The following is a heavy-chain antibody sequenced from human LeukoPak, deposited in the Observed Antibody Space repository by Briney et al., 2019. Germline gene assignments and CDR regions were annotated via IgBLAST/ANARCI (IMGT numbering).Heavy chain of an antibody. CDR2: IIPIFDIT. D-gene: IGHD4-23*01. Sequence: SVKVSCKASGGTFSSYGITWVRQAPGQGLEWMGRIIPIFDITNYAQKFQGRVTITADKSTSTAYMELSSLRSEDTALYYCAKAYDYGGNNDAFDIWGQGTMVTVSS. J-gene: IGHJ3*02. CDR1: GGTFSSYG. CDR3: AKAYDYGGNNDAFDI. V-gene: IGHV1-69*04.